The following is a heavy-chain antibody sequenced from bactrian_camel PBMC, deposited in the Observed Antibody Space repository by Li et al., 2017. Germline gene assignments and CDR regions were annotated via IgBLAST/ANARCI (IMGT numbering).Heavy chain of an antibody. D-gene: IGHD2*01. Sequence: VQLVESGGGMVQPGGSLRLSCAPSGFTFSGYWMCWVRQTPAKGLEWVSGITTSGNPTHYADSVKGRFTISRDNAKTTMYLQMNSLKSEDAAMYYCATQFLGASCAVVHAIDDWGQGTQVTVS. J-gene: IGHJ4*01. CDR2: ITTSGNPT. CDR3: ATQFLGASCAVVHAIDD. CDR1: GFTFSGYW. V-gene: IGHV3S1*01.